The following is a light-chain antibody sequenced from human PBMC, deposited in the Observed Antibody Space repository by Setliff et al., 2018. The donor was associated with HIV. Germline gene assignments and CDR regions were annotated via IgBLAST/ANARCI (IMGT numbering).Light chain of an antibody. CDR1: TSDVGGYNF. Sequence: QSALTQPRSVSGSPGQSVTISCTGTTSDVGGYNFVSWYQHHPGKAPKLMIYDVIKRPSVVPDRFSGSKSGNPASLTISGLHAEDEADYYCCSYAGSHTCVFGTGTKVT. CDR2: DVI. J-gene: IGLJ1*01. V-gene: IGLV2-11*01. CDR3: CSYAGSHTCV.